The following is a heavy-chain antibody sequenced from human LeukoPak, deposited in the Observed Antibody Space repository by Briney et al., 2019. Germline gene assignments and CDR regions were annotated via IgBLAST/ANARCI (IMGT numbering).Heavy chain of an antibody. Sequence: PGRSPRLTCAASGFTFSSYAMHWVRQAPGKGLEWVAVISYDGSNKYYADSVKGRFTISRDNSKNTLYLQMNSLRAEDTAVYYCARDVRDRGYGLFDYWGQGTLVTVSS. CDR1: GFTFSSYA. D-gene: IGHD3-10*01. J-gene: IGHJ4*02. CDR2: ISYDGSNK. V-gene: IGHV3-30*01. CDR3: ARDVRDRGYGLFDY.